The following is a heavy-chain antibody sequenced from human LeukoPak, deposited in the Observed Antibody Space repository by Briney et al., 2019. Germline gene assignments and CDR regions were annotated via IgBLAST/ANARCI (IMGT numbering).Heavy chain of an antibody. V-gene: IGHV1-18*01. CDR2: ISAYNGNT. Sequence: ASVKVSCKASGYTFTSYGISWVRQAPGQGLEWMGWISAYNGNTNYAQKLQGRVTMTTDTSTSTAYMELRSLRSDDTAVYYCARDPRYSSSWYELSYYGMDVWGQGTTVTVSS. J-gene: IGHJ6*02. CDR1: GYTFTSYG. CDR3: ARDPRYSSSWYELSYYGMDV. D-gene: IGHD6-13*01.